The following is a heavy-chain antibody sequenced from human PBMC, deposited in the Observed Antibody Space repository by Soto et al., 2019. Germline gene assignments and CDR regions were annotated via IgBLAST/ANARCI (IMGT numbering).Heavy chain of an antibody. CDR3: ARASVMTGYYPDYYYYMDV. J-gene: IGHJ6*03. V-gene: IGHV1-46*03. CDR1: GYTFTSYY. D-gene: IGHD3-9*01. CDR2: INPSGGST. Sequence: GASVKVSCKASGYTFTSYYMHWVRQAPGQGLEWMGIINPSGGSTSYAQKFQGRVTMTRDTSTSTVYMELSSLRSEDTAVYYCARASVMTGYYPDYYYYMDVWGKGTTVTVSS.